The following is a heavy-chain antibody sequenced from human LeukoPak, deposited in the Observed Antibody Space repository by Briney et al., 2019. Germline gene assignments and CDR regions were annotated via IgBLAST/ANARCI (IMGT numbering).Heavy chain of an antibody. D-gene: IGHD1-26*01. V-gene: IGHV1-18*01. CDR3: ARLEVGASYYYYGMDV. CDR2: ISAYNGNT. Sequence: ASVKVSCKASGYTFTSYGISWVRQAPGQGLEWMGWISAYNGNTNYAQKLQGRVTMTTDTSTSTAYMELRSLRSDDTAVYYCARLEVGASYYYYGMDVWGQGTTVTASS. CDR1: GYTFTSYG. J-gene: IGHJ6*02.